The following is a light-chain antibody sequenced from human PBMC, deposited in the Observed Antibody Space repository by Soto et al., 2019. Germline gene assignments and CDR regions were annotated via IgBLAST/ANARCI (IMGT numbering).Light chain of an antibody. CDR1: SSDDGGYNY. Sequence: QSALTQAASVSGSPGQSSTISCTGTSSDDGGYNYVSWYQHHPGKAPKLMIYDVSNRPSGVSNRFSGSKSGNTASLTISGLQPEDEADYYCSSYTTSNTRQIVFGTGTKVTVL. J-gene: IGLJ1*01. CDR2: DVS. V-gene: IGLV2-14*03. CDR3: SSYTTSNTRQIV.